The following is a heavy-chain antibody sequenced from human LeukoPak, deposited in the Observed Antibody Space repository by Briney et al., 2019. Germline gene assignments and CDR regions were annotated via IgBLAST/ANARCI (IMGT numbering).Heavy chain of an antibody. Sequence: TQTLSLTCTVSGGSISSYYWSWIRQPPGKGLEWIGYIYYSGSTNYNPSLKSRVTISVDTSKNQFSLRLSSVTAADTAVYYCARDRSLDYWGQGTLVTVSS. CDR1: GGSISSYY. CDR2: IYYSGST. J-gene: IGHJ4*02. CDR3: ARDRSLDY. V-gene: IGHV4-59*01.